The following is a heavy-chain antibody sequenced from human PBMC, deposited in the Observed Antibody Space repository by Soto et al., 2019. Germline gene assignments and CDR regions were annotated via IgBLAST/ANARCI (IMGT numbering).Heavy chain of an antibody. CDR1: GYTFTSYG. D-gene: IGHD2-15*01. J-gene: IGHJ6*02. CDR3: ARDIYCSGGSCYGDYYYYYGMDV. Sequence: ASLKVSCKASGYTFTSYGISWVQQAPGQGLEWMGWISAYNGNTNYAQKLQGRVTMTTDTSTSTAYMERRSLRSDDTAVYYCARDIYCSGGSCYGDYYYYYGMDVWGQGXTVTV. CDR2: ISAYNGNT. V-gene: IGHV1-18*01.